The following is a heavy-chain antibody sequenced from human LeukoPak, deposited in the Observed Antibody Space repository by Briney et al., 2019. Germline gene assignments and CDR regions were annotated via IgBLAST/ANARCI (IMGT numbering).Heavy chain of an antibody. J-gene: IGHJ3*02. CDR1: GGSISSGDDY. CDR3: AGDIVVVPAAPRIPI. CDR2: IYYSGST. V-gene: IGHV4-30-4*08. Sequence: SQTLSLTCTVSGGSISSGDDYWSWIRQPPGKGLEWIGYIYYSGSTYYNPSLKSRVTISVDTSKNQFSLKLSSVTAADTAVYYCAGDIVVVPAAPRIPIWGQGTMVTVSS. D-gene: IGHD2-2*01.